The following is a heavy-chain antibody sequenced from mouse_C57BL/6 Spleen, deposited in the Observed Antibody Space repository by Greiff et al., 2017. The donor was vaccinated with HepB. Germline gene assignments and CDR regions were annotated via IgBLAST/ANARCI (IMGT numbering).Heavy chain of an antibody. CDR1: GYTFTSYW. J-gene: IGHJ3*01. CDR2: IDPSDSET. V-gene: IGHV1-52*01. D-gene: IGHD1-1*02. CDR3: ALGGNPAWFAY. Sequence: QVHVKQPGAELVRPGSSVKLSCKASGYTFTSYWMHWVKQRPIQGLEWIGNIDPSDSETHYNQKFKDKATLTVDKSSSTAYMQLSSLTSEDSAVYYCALGGNPAWFAYWGQGTLVTVSA.